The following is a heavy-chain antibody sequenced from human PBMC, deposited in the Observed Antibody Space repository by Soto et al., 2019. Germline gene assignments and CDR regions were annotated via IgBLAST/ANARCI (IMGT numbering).Heavy chain of an antibody. CDR3: ARESGTWAMDV. CDR1: GDSIRNYY. Sequence: QVQLQESGPGLVKPSETLSLNCSVSGDSIRNYYWGWIRQPPGKGLEWIGYIYYSGSTTYNPSLKSRVTISVDTSKNQFSLSLTSLTAADTAVYYCARESGTWAMDVWGQGTTVTVSS. D-gene: IGHD1-26*01. V-gene: IGHV4-59*01. CDR2: IYYSGST. J-gene: IGHJ6*02.